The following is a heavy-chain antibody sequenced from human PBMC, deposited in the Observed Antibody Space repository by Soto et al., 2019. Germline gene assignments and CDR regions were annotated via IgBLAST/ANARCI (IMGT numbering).Heavy chain of an antibody. Sequence: QVQLVQSGAEVKKPGSSVKVSCKASGGTFSSYTISWVRQAPGQGLEWMGRIIPILGIANYAQKFQGRVTITADKSTSTAYMELSSLRSEDTAVYYCARDWLLEAVAWTEYFQHWGQGTLVTVSS. J-gene: IGHJ1*01. CDR1: GGTFSSYT. CDR2: IIPILGIA. D-gene: IGHD6-19*01. V-gene: IGHV1-69*08. CDR3: ARDWLLEAVAWTEYFQH.